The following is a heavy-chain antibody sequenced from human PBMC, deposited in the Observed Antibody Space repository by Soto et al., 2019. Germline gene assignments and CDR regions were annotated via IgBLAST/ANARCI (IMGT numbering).Heavy chain of an antibody. J-gene: IGHJ4*01. CDR2: IWYDGNNK. V-gene: IGHV3-33*01. CDR1: GFTFSSYG. Sequence: LRLSCAASGFTFSSYGMHWVRQAPGKGLEWVAVIWYDGNNKYYADSVKGRFTISRDNSNNTLYVQMTSLRAEDTAVYYCARGLHPLFDYWGHGTLVTVSS. CDR3: ARGLHPLFDY.